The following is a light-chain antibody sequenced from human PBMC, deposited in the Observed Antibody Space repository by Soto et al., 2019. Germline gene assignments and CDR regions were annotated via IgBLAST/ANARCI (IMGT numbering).Light chain of an antibody. CDR3: QQGVT. V-gene: IGKV3-15*01. CDR1: QRASSN. J-gene: IGKJ4*01. Sequence: EIVMTQSPATLSVSPGERATLSCRASQRASSNLAWYQQKPGQAPRLLIYGASSRATGIPARFSGSGSGTEFTLTISSLQSEDFAVYYCQQGVTFGGGTKVEIK. CDR2: GAS.